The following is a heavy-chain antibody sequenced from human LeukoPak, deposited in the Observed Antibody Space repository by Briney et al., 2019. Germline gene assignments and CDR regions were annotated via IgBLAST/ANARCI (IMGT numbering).Heavy chain of an antibody. CDR3: AKIERWLVHGFDL. Sequence: GGSLRLSCAASGFTFSSYSMNWVRQAPGKGLEWVSYISSSSSTIYYADSVKGRFTISRDNSRNTVYLQMNSPRAEDTAVYYCAKIERWLVHGFDLWGRGTLVTVSS. CDR2: ISSSSSTI. J-gene: IGHJ2*01. CDR1: GFTFSSYS. D-gene: IGHD6-19*01. V-gene: IGHV3-48*01.